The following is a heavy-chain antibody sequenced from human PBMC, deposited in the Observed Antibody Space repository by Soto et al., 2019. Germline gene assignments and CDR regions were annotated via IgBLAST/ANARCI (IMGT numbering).Heavy chain of an antibody. D-gene: IGHD2-21*02. Sequence: SETLSLTCTVSGGSISSYYWSWIRQPPGKGLEWIGYIYYSGSTNYNPSLKSRVTISVDTSKNQFSLKLSSVTAADTAVYYCARGLFCGGDCYSIKEGDWYFDLWGRGTLVTVSS. CDR1: GGSISSYY. CDR2: IYYSGST. V-gene: IGHV4-59*01. CDR3: ARGLFCGGDCYSIKEGDWYFDL. J-gene: IGHJ2*01.